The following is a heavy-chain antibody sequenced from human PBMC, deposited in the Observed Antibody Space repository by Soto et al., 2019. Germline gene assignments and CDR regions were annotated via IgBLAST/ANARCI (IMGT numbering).Heavy chain of an antibody. CDR1: GYTFTSYG. Sequence: FKLVQSGAEVKKPGASVKVSCKASGYTFTSYGISWVRQAPGQGLEGMGWISAYNGNTNYAQKLQGRVTMTTDTSTSTAYMELRSLRSDDTAVYYCARDTATVTRVWGAFDIWGQGTMVTVSS. D-gene: IGHD4-17*01. CDR3: ARDTATVTRVWGAFDI. J-gene: IGHJ3*02. CDR2: ISAYNGNT. V-gene: IGHV1-18*01.